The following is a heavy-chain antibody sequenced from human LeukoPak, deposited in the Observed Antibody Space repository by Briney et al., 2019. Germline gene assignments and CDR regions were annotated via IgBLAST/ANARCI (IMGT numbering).Heavy chain of an antibody. CDR2: IYTSGST. CDR1: GGSISSGSYY. V-gene: IGHV4-61*02. CDR3: AREWLRNTDY. Sequence: PSQTLSLTCTVSGGSISSGSYYWSWIRQPAGKGLEWIGRIYTSGSTNYNPSLKSRVTISVDMSKNQFSLKLSSVTAADTAVYYCAREWLRNTDYWGQGTLVTVSS. D-gene: IGHD5-12*01. J-gene: IGHJ4*02.